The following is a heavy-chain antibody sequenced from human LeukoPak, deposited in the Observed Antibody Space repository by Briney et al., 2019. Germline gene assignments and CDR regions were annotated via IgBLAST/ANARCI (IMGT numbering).Heavy chain of an antibody. V-gene: IGHV3-23*01. J-gene: IGHJ5*02. CDR2: TRGSGGSQ. Sequence: GGSLRLSCAASGFTFSSYAMSWVRQAPGKGLEWVSATRGSGGSQYYAASVKGRFTISRDNSKNTLCLQMNSLRAEDTAVYYCATAKRGLLLWFDPWGQGTLVTVSS. CDR1: GFTFSSYA. CDR3: ATAKRGLLLWFDP. D-gene: IGHD3-22*01.